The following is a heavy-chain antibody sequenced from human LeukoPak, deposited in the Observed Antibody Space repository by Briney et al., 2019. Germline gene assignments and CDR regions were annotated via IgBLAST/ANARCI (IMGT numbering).Heavy chain of an antibody. CDR1: GFTFTSYA. CDR2: ISGSGGST. D-gene: IGHD3-9*01. Sequence: GGSLRLSCAASGFTFTSYAMSWVRQAPGKGLEWVSAISGSGGSTYYADSVKGRFTISRDNSKNTLYLQMNSLRAEDTAVYYCAKADILTGYNYWGQGTLVTVSS. CDR3: AKADILTGYNY. J-gene: IGHJ4*02. V-gene: IGHV3-23*01.